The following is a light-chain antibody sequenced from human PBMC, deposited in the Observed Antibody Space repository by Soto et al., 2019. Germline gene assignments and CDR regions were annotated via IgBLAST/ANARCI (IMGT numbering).Light chain of an antibody. CDR3: SSYTCSSTVYV. V-gene: IGLV2-14*03. CDR1: SSDISGYDF. CDR2: DVA. Sequence: QSVLTQPASVSGSPGQSITIPCSGTSSDISGYDFVSWYQQHPGNAPKLLLHDVANRPSGVSNRFSGSKSGTTASLTISGLQAEDDAEYSCSSYTCSSTVYVFGAGTKVTVL. J-gene: IGLJ1*01.